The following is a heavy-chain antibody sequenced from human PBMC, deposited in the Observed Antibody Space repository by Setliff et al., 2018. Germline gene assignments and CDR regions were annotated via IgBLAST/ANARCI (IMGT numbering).Heavy chain of an antibody. CDR1: GGSISSSIYY. Sequence: SETLSLTCTVSGGSISSSIYYWGWIRQPPGKGLEWIGSIYYSGSTYYNPSLKSRVTISVDTSKNQFSLKLSTVTAADTAVYYCARVSQLVVLSLYYYYGMDVWGQGTTVTVSS. D-gene: IGHD6-6*01. V-gene: IGHV4-39*07. CDR2: IYYSGST. J-gene: IGHJ6*02. CDR3: ARVSQLVVLSLYYYYGMDV.